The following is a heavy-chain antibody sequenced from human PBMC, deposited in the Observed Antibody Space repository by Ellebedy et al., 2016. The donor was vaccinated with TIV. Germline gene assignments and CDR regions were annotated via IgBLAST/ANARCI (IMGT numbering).Heavy chain of an antibody. J-gene: IGHJ5*02. CDR2: IYYSGST. D-gene: IGHD3-9*01. CDR3: ARGRYLGWFDP. CDR1: GGSISSYY. Sequence: SETLSLTCTVSGGSISSYYRSWIRQPPGKGLEWIGYIYYSGSTNYIPSLKSRLTISLDTSKNQFSLKLSSVTAADTAVYYCARGRYLGWFDPWGQGTLATVSS. V-gene: IGHV4-59*01.